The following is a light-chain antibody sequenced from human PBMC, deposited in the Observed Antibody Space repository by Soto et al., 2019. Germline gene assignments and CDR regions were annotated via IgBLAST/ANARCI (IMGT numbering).Light chain of an antibody. CDR1: QSISSN. J-gene: IGKJ1*01. CDR3: QQYNNRPRT. Sequence: EILMTQSPATLSVSLGDRATLSCGASQSISSNLAWYQQKPGKAPKLLIYGASTRASGIPSRFSGSGSGTEFTLTISSLQSEDFAVYYCQQYNNRPRTFGQGTKVDIK. CDR2: GAS. V-gene: IGKV3-15*01.